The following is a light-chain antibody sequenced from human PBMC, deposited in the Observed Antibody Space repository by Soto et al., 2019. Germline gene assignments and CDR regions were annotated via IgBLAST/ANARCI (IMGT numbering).Light chain of an antibody. Sequence: NFMLTQPHSVSESPGKTVTISCTRSSGGIASNYVQWYQQRPGSAPTTVIYKNNQRPSGVPARFSGSTDGSSNSASLTISGLQIEDEADYYYQSYDTTTVVFGGGTKVTVL. V-gene: IGLV6-57*04. CDR2: KNN. J-gene: IGLJ2*01. CDR3: QSYDTTTVV. CDR1: SGGIASNY.